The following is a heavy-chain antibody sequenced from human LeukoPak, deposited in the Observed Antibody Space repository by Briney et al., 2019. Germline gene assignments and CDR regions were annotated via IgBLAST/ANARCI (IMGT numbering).Heavy chain of an antibody. J-gene: IGHJ4*02. CDR2: ISSSGSTI. CDR1: GFTFSSYE. D-gene: IGHD2-2*01. V-gene: IGHV3-48*03. CDR3: ARNTYCSSTSCSRSYFDY. Sequence: GGSLRLSCAASGFTFSSYEMNWVRQAPGKGLEWVSYISSSGSTIYYADSVKGRFTISRDNAKNSLYLQMNSLRAEDTAVYYCARNTYCSSTSCSRSYFDYWGQGTLVTVSS.